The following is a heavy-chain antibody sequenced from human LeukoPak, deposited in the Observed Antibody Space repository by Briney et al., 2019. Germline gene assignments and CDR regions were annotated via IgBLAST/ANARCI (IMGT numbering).Heavy chain of an antibody. CDR1: GFTFSSYA. J-gene: IGHJ4*02. CDR2: ISGSGGST. CDR3: AKPPKLWFGERNYFDY. Sequence: GGSLRLSCAASGFTFSSYATSWVRQAPGKGLEWVSAISGSGGSTYYADSVKGRFTISRDNSKNTLYLQMNSLRAEDTAVYYCAKPPKLWFGERNYFDYWGQGTLVTVSS. V-gene: IGHV3-23*01. D-gene: IGHD3-10*01.